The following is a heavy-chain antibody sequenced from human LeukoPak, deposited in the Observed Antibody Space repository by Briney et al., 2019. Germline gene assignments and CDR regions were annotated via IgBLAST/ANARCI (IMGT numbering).Heavy chain of an antibody. V-gene: IGHV3-7*01. CDR3: ARLGLEVGGPNWFDP. CDR2: IKRDGSQK. Sequence: GGSLRLSCAAPGFSFSSNWMGWVRQAPGKGLEWVAHIKRDGSQKYYLDSVKGRFTISRDNAKNSLYLQMDSLRVEDTAVYYCARLGLEVGGPNWFDPWGQGTLVTVAS. J-gene: IGHJ5*02. D-gene: IGHD1-1*01. CDR1: GFSFSSNW.